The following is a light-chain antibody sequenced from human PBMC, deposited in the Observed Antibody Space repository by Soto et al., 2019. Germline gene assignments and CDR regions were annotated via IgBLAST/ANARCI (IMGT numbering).Light chain of an antibody. V-gene: IGKV3-20*01. CDR3: QKFGGSAS. J-gene: IGKJ1*01. CDR2: GAS. CDR1: QSVSSTY. Sequence: EIVLTQSPGTLSLSPGEGATLSCRASQSVSSTYSTWYQQKPGQAPRLLIYGASRRATGIPDSFGGSWSWTDVTLAIRRLEPEDSEVYYCQKFGGSASFGHGTKVEGK.